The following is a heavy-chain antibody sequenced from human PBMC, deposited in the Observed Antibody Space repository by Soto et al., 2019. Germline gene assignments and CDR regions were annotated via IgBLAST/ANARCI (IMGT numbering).Heavy chain of an antibody. CDR3: ASLLFSWGWFGP. CDR2: ISGSGRTI. Sequence: QVQLVESGGGLVKPGGSLRLSCAASGIVFSDYMSWVRQAPWKGLEWLSYISGSGRTIYSADSVKGRFTISRDNATKSLDLQMNNARTQDTAVYYCASLLFSWGWFGPRCQGTLVTVS. V-gene: IGHV3-11*01. CDR1: GIVFSDY. J-gene: IGHJ5*02. D-gene: IGHD3-16*01.